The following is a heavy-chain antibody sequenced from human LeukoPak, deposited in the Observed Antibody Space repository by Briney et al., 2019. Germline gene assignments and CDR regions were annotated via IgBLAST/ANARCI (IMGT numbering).Heavy chain of an antibody. CDR2: IYPGDSDT. J-gene: IGHJ4*02. Sequence: GESLKISCKGSGYRFTSYWIGWVRQMPGKGLEWMGFIYPGDSDTRYSPSFQGQVTISADKSISTAYLQWSSLKASDTAMYYCARTRPIYGSGSYYSEMFDYWGQGTLVTVSS. V-gene: IGHV5-51*01. CDR1: GYRFTSYW. D-gene: IGHD3-10*01. CDR3: ARTRPIYGSGSYYSEMFDY.